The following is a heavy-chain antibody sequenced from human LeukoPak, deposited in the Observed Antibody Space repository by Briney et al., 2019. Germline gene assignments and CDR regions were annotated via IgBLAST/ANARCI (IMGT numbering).Heavy chain of an antibody. J-gene: IGHJ4*02. D-gene: IGHD2-2*01. Sequence: PSETLSLTCAVSGGSISSGGYSWSWIRQPPGKGLEWLGYIYHSGSTYYNPSLKSRVTISVDRSKNQFSLKLSSVTAADTAVYYCARYPARSIPAAIRKAFDYWGQGTLVTVSS. CDR3: ARYPARSIPAAIRKAFDY. V-gene: IGHV4-30-2*01. CDR1: GGSISSGGYS. CDR2: IYHSGST.